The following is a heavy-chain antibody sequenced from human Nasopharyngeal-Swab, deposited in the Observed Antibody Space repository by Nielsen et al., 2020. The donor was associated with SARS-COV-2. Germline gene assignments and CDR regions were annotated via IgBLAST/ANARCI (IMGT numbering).Heavy chain of an antibody. Sequence: WARQAPGQGIEWMGWMNPNSGNTGYAQKFQGRVTMPRDTSISTAYMELRSLRSDDTAVYYCAREGTVTSDYENMDVWGKGTTVTVSS. V-gene: IGHV1-8*01. CDR3: AREGTVTSDYENMDV. CDR2: MNPNSGNT. D-gene: IGHD4-17*01. J-gene: IGHJ6*03.